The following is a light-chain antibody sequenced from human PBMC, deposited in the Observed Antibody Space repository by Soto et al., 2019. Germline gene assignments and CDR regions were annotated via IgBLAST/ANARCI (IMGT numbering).Light chain of an antibody. CDR2: SNN. V-gene: IGLV1-47*02. CDR3: AAWDDSLSGSYV. Sequence: QSVLTQPPSASGTPGQRVTISCSGSSSNIGSNYVYWYQQLPGTAPKLLIYSNNQRPSGVPDRFSGSKSGTSASLAISGLLSEDDADYYFAAWDDSLSGSYVFGAGTKVTVL. J-gene: IGLJ1*01. CDR1: SSNIGSNY.